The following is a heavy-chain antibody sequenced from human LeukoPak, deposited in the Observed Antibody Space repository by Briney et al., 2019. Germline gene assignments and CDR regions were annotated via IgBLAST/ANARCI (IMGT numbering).Heavy chain of an antibody. J-gene: IGHJ4*02. CDR3: ARLGLAYCGGDCYPDLYYFDY. Sequence: GESLKVSCKGSGYIFTSYWIGWVRQMPGKGLEWMGIIYPGDSDTRYSPSFQGQVTISADKSISTAYLQWSSLKASDTAMYYCARLGLAYCGGDCYPDLYYFDYWGQGTLVTVSS. V-gene: IGHV5-51*01. CDR1: GYIFTSYW. CDR2: IYPGDSDT. D-gene: IGHD2-21*02.